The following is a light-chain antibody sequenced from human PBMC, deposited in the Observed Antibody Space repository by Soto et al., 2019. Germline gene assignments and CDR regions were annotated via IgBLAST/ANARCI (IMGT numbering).Light chain of an antibody. V-gene: IGKV3-20*01. CDR3: QQYGSSPYT. CDR1: QSVSSSY. J-gene: IGKJ2*01. CDR2: GAS. Sequence: EIVLTQSPGTLSLSPGEGATLSCRASQSVSSSYLAWYQQKPGQAPRLLIYGASSRATGIPDRFGGSGSGTDFTLTISRLEPEDVAVYYCQQYGSSPYTFGQGTKLEIK.